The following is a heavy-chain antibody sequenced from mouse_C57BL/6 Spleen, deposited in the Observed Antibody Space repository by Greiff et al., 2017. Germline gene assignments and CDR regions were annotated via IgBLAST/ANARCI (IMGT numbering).Heavy chain of an antibody. V-gene: IGHV1-55*01. CDR3: ARRVGIYYAMDY. CDR1: GYTFTSYW. J-gene: IGHJ4*01. CDR2: IYPGSGST. Sequence: VQLQQPGAELVKPGASVKMSCQASGYTFTSYWITWVKQRPGQGLEWLGDIYPGSGSTNYNEKFKSKSTLTVDTSSSTAYMQLSSLTSEDSAVYYCARRVGIYYAMDYWGQGTSVTVSS.